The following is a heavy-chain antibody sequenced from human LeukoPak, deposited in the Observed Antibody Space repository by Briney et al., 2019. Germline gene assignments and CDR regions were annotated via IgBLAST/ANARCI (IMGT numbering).Heavy chain of an antibody. CDR1: GFTVSSNY. Sequence: GGSLRLSCAASGFTVSSNYMSWVRQAPGKGLEWVSVIYSGGSTYYADSVKGRFIISRDNSKNTLYLQMNSLRAEDTAVYYCARVSSSSGWYVGFDYWGQGTLVTVSS. CDR3: ARVSSSSGWYVGFDY. J-gene: IGHJ4*02. CDR2: IYSGGST. V-gene: IGHV3-66*01. D-gene: IGHD6-19*01.